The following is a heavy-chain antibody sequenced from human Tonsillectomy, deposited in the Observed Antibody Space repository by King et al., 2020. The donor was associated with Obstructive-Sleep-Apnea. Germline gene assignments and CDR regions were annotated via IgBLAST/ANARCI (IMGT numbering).Heavy chain of an antibody. V-gene: IGHV3-23*04. CDR2: ISGSGGST. CDR1: GFTFSSYA. J-gene: IGHJ4*02. D-gene: IGHD6-19*01. Sequence: VQLVESGGGLVQPGGSLRLSCAASGFTFSSYAMSWVRQAPGKGLEWVSGISGSGGSTHYADSVKGRFTISRDNSKNTLYLQINSVRAEDTAVYYCDKDRKNIAVAGTDLWGQGTLVTVSS. CDR3: DKDRKNIAVAGTDL.